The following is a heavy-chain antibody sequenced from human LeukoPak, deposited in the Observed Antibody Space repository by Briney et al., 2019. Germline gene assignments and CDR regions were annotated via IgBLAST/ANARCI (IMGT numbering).Heavy chain of an antibody. J-gene: IGHJ2*01. CDR2: INPNSGGT. Sequence: ASVKVSCKASGYTFTGYYMHWVRQAPGQGLEWMGWINPNSGGTNYAQKFQGRVTMTRDTSISTAYMELSRPRSDDTAVYYCARVGATTLHNYWYFDLWGRGTLVTVSS. CDR3: ARVGATTLHNYWYFDL. D-gene: IGHD1-26*01. V-gene: IGHV1-2*02. CDR1: GYTFTGYY.